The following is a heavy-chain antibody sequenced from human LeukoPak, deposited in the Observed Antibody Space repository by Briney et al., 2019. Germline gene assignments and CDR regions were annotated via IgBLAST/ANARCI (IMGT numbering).Heavy chain of an antibody. V-gene: IGHV4-34*01. CDR3: ARRYYYNLGSFPFDF. CDR2: IHNSGTT. CDR1: GGPFSGYF. D-gene: IGHD3-10*01. J-gene: IGHJ4*02. Sequence: PSETLSLTCAVSGGPFSGYFWSWIRQPPGKGLEWNGEIHNSGTTNYNPSLNSRVTISEDTSKNQTYLNLRSVTAADTAVYYCARRYYYNLGSFPFDFWGQGTLITVSS.